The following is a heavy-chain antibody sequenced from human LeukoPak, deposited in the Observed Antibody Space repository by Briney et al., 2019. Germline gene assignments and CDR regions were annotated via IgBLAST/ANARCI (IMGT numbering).Heavy chain of an antibody. V-gene: IGHV3-21*01. J-gene: IGHJ4*02. CDR2: ISSSSSYI. Sequence: GGSLRLSCAASGFTFSNYDVHWVRQAPGKGLEWVSAISSSSSYIYYADSIKGRFTISRDSAENSLYLQMNSLRAVDTAVYFCARGEEKATITALDSWGQGTLVTVSS. D-gene: IGHD5-24*01. CDR1: GFTFSNYD. CDR3: ARGEEKATITALDS.